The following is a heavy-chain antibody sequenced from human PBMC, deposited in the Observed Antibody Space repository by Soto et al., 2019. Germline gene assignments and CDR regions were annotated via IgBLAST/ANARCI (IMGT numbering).Heavy chain of an antibody. CDR3: ARAIYGAGTFAVLDI. CDR2: IYYSGST. CDR1: GGSITSSSFY. V-gene: IGHV4-39*01. J-gene: IGHJ3*02. D-gene: IGHD3-10*01. Sequence: SETLSLTCTVSGGSITSSSFYWGWIRQPPGKGLEWIGIIYYSGSTYYNPSLKSRVTISVDTSKSQFSLKLSSVTAADTALYYCARAIYGAGTFAVLDIWGQGTMVTVSS.